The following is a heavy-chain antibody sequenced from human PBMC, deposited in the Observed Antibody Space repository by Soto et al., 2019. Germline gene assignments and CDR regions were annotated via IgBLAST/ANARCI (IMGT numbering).Heavy chain of an antibody. CDR3: ARRRITIFGVVITSDYFDY. D-gene: IGHD3-3*01. CDR2: IYYSGST. Sequence: QVQLQESGPGLVKPSQTLSLTCTVSGGSISSGDYYWSWIRQPPGKGLEWIGYIYYSGSTYYNPSLKSRVTISVDTSKNQFSLKLSSVTAADTAVYYCARRRITIFGVVITSDYFDYWGQGTLVTVSS. CDR1: GGSISSGDYY. V-gene: IGHV4-30-4*01. J-gene: IGHJ4*02.